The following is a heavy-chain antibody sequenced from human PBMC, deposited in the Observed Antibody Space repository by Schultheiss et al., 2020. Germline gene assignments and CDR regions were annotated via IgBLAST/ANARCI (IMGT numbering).Heavy chain of an antibody. D-gene: IGHD6-13*01. J-gene: IGHJ6*02. Sequence: SETLSLTCAVSGGSISSGGYSWSWIRQPPGKGLEWIGYIYHSGSTYYNPSLKSRVTISVDRSKNQFSLKLSSVTAADTAVYYCARVHSSIRYYYYGMDVWCQGTTVNVYS. CDR3: ARVHSSIRYYYYGMDV. V-gene: IGHV4-30-2*01. CDR2: IYHSGST. CDR1: GGSISSGGYS.